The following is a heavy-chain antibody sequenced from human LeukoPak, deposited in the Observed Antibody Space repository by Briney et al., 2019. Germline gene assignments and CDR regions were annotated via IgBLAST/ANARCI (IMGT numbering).Heavy chain of an antibody. V-gene: IGHV3-30-3*01. CDR1: GFTFSSYA. D-gene: IGHD6-6*01. CDR3: ARVAARKGYFDY. Sequence: GGSLRLSCAASGFTFSSYAMHWVRQAPGKGLEWVAVISYDGSNKYYADSVKGRFTISRDNSKNTLYLQMNSLRAEDTAVYYCARVAARKGYFDYWGQGTLVTVSS. CDR2: ISYDGSNK. J-gene: IGHJ4*02.